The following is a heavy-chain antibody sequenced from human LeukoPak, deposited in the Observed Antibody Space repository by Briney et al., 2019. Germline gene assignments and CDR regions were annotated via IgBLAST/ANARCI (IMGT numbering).Heavy chain of an antibody. D-gene: IGHD3-9*01. CDR3: ARGKGLRYFDWLSVGFDY. V-gene: IGHV3-74*01. Sequence: GGSLRLSCAASGSTFSSYWMHWVRQAPGKGLVWVSRINSDGSSTSYADSVKGRFTISRDNAKNTLYLQMNSLRAEDTAVYYCARGKGLRYFDWLSVGFDYWGQGTLVTVSS. J-gene: IGHJ4*02. CDR2: INSDGSST. CDR1: GSTFSSYW.